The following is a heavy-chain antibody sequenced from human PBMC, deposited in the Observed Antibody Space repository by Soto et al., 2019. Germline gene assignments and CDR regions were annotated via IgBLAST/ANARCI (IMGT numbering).Heavy chain of an antibody. V-gene: IGHV4-4*02. CDR2: ISHRGTP. CDR1: GVSVSETYW. Sequence: QVHLQESGPGLVEPSETLSLTCAVSGVSVSETYWWSWVRRPPGKGLEWIGEISHRGTPHYNASLWSRVSMSTDTSRNQISLTLMSVTAADSASYFCARHVGVPGTRGFDYWGQGTLVTVSS. J-gene: IGHJ4*02. D-gene: IGHD6-13*01. CDR3: ARHVGVPGTRGFDY.